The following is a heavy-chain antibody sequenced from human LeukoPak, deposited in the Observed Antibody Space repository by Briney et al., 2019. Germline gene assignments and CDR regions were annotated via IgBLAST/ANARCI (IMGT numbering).Heavy chain of an antibody. D-gene: IGHD3-3*01. CDR3: ARGGFYWFDP. J-gene: IGHJ5*02. CDR1: GGSFSGYY. Sequence: SETLSLTCAVYGGSFSGYYWSWIRQPPGRGLEWIGSIYYSGSSFDNPALKSRVTISVDTSKNQFSLKLSSVTAADTAVYYCARGGFYWFDPWGQGTLVTVSS. V-gene: IGHV4-34*01. CDR2: IYYSGSS.